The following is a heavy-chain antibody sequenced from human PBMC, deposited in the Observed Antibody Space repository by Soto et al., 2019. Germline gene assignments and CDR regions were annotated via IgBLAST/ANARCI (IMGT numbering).Heavy chain of an antibody. CDR3: ARDRRGYSGYDWSVDYYYGMDV. D-gene: IGHD5-12*01. CDR1: GYTFTSYY. CDR2: INPSGGST. Sequence: ASVKVSCKASGYTFTSYYMHWVRQAPGQGLEWMGIINPSGGSTSYAQKFQGRVTMTRDTSTSTVYMELSGLRSEDTAVYYCARDRRGYSGYDWSVDYYYGMDVWGQGTTVTVSS. V-gene: IGHV1-46*01. J-gene: IGHJ6*02.